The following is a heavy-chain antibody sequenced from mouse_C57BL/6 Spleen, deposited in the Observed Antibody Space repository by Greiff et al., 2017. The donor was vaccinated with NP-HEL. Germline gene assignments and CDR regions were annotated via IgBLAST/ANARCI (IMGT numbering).Heavy chain of an antibody. V-gene: IGHV5-4*03. CDR1: GFTFSSYA. CDR3: ARGGSSGYFAY. D-gene: IGHD3-2*02. CDR2: ISDGGSYT. Sequence: EVKLEESGGGLVKPGGSLKLSCAASGFTFSSYAMSWVRQTPEKRLEWVATISDGGSYTYYPDNVKGRFTISRDNAKNNLYLQMSHLKSEDTAMYYCARGGSSGYFAYWGQGTLVTVSA. J-gene: IGHJ3*01.